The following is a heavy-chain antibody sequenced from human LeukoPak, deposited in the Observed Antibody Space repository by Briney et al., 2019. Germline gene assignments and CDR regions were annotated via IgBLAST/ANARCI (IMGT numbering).Heavy chain of an antibody. CDR1: GYTFTSYG. Sequence: ASVKVSCKASGYTFTSYGISWVRQAPGQGLEWMGWISAYNGNTNYAQKLQGRVTMTTDTSTSAAYMELRSLRSDDTAVYYCARVLDSSGTDAFDIWGQGTMVTVSS. V-gene: IGHV1-18*01. D-gene: IGHD3-22*01. J-gene: IGHJ3*02. CDR3: ARVLDSSGTDAFDI. CDR2: ISAYNGNT.